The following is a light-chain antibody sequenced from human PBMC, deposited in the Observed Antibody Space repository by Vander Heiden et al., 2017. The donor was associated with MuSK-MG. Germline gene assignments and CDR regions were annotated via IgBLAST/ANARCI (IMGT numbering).Light chain of an antibody. CDR3: QQRVNWPIT. J-gene: IGKJ5*01. CDR2: DAS. CDR1: QSVSSY. Sequence: EIVLTQSPDTLSLSPGDRATFPCRASQSVSSYLAWYQQKPGQAPRLLIYDASNRATGIPVRFSGSGSGTDFTLTISSLEPEDFAVYYCQQRVNWPITFGQGTRLEIK. V-gene: IGKV3-11*01.